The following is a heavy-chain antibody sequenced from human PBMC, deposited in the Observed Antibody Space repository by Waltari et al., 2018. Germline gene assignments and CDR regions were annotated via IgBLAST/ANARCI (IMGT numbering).Heavy chain of an antibody. CDR1: GYTFTGYY. D-gene: IGHD2-15*01. V-gene: IGHV1-2*06. J-gene: IGHJ3*02. CDR2: INPNSGGT. CDR3: ARLGYCSGGSCSKNAFDI. Sequence: QVQLVQSGAEVKKPGASVKVSCKASGYTFTGYYMHWVRQAPGQGLEWMGRINPNSGGTNYAQKFQGRVTMTRDTSISTAYMELSRLRSDDTAVYYCARLGYCSGGSCSKNAFDIWGQGTMVTVSS.